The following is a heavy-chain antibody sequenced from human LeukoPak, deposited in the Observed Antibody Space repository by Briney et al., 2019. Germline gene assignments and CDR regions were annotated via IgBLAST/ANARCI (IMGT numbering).Heavy chain of an antibody. CDR1: GGSISSYY. Sequence: SETLSLTCTVSGGSISSYYWSWIRQPPGKGLEWIGYIYYSGSTNYNPSLKSRVTISVDTSKNQFSLKLSSVTAADTAVYYCARDRRSSSSLYYYYYGMDVWGQGTTVTVSS. CDR2: IYYSGST. D-gene: IGHD6-6*01. V-gene: IGHV4-59*01. CDR3: ARDRRSSSSLYYYYYGMDV. J-gene: IGHJ6*02.